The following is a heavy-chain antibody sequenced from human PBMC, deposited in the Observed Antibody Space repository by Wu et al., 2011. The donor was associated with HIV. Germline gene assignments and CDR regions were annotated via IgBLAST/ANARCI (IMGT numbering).Heavy chain of an antibody. D-gene: IGHD2-2*01. V-gene: IGHV1-69*14. Sequence: QVQLVQSGAEVKKPGSSVKVSCKVSGDTFTKYAVSWVRQAPGQGLEWMGGILPMFGSTNYARKFQGRVTITADKSATTVYLELRSLRSEDTAMYYCARSGVSAEYYFYYMNVWGKGTTVTVSS. CDR3: ARSGVSAEYYFYYMNV. CDR2: ILPMFGST. J-gene: IGHJ6*03. CDR1: GDTFTKYA.